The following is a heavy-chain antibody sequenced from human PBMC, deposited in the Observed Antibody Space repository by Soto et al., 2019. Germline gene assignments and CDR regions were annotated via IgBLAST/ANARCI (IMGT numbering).Heavy chain of an antibody. CDR1: GGSISSYY. Sequence: SETLSLTCTVSGGSISSYYWSWIRQPPGKGLEWIGYIYYSGSTNYNPSLKSRVTISVDTSKNQFSLKLSSVTAADTAVYYCARSLKLAAAGRIYYFDYWGQGTLVTVSS. CDR2: IYYSGST. J-gene: IGHJ4*02. CDR3: ARSLKLAAAGRIYYFDY. D-gene: IGHD6-13*01. V-gene: IGHV4-59*12.